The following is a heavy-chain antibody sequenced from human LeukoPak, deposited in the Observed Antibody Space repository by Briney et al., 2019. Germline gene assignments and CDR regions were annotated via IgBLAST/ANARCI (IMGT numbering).Heavy chain of an antibody. CDR2: IWYDGSNK. V-gene: IGHV3-30*02. CDR1: GFTFSSYG. CDR3: AKVYSRFGYGDYSPFDY. Sequence: GGSLRLSCAASGFTFSSYGMHWVRQAPGKGLEWVAVIWYDGSNKYYADSVKGRFTISRDNSKNTLYLQMNSLRAEDTAVYYCAKVYSRFGYGDYSPFDYWGQGTLVTVSS. J-gene: IGHJ4*02. D-gene: IGHD4-17*01.